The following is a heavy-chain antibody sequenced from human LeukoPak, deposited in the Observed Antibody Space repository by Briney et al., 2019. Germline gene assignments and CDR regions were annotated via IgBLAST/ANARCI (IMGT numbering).Heavy chain of an antibody. D-gene: IGHD3-22*01. J-gene: IGHJ5*02. CDR2: IYYSGSP. Sequence: SETLSLTCTVSGGSISSYYWSWIRQPPGKGLEWIGYIYYSGSPNYNPSLKSRVTISVDTSKNQFSLKLSSVTAADTAVYYCARESDSSGYCFDPWGQGTLVTVSS. V-gene: IGHV4-59*01. CDR1: GGSISSYY. CDR3: ARESDSSGYCFDP.